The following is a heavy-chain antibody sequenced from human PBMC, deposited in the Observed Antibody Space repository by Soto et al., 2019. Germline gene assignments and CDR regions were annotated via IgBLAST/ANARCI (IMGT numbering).Heavy chain of an antibody. D-gene: IGHD5-18*01. CDR3: ARGDTPMITGMDSFDI. Sequence: GSLRLSCAACGFTFSRYWMNWVRQAPGKGLEWVANMKQDGTEKNYVDSVKGRFTISRDNARKSLYLQMDSLRAEDTAVYFCARGDTPMITGMDSFDIWGQGTMVTVSS. V-gene: IGHV3-7*01. CDR1: GFTFSRYW. CDR2: MKQDGTEK. J-gene: IGHJ3*02.